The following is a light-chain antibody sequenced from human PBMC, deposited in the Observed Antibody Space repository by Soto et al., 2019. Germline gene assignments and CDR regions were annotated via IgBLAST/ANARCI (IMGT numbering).Light chain of an antibody. Sequence: IRMTQYPSSMSGSXGDRVTIAGRPRRSISSSLNGNQQKPRRAPQRXXDAASSLQVGAPSSFSGSGSATDVTTTISSLQPEDFAAYYRQQSYSTLWTFGQGTKVDI. V-gene: IGKV1-39*01. J-gene: IGKJ1*01. CDR1: RSISSS. CDR3: QQSYSTLWT. CDR2: AAS.